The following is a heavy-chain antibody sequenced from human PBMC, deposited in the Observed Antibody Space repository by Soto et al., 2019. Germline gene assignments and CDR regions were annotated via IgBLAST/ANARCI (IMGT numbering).Heavy chain of an antibody. CDR3: AKKPAGATSSFDY. V-gene: IGHV3-23*01. J-gene: IGHJ4*02. CDR2: ISGSGGST. Sequence: GGSLRLSCTASGFTFSNYAMSWVRQAPGKGLEWVSAISGSGGSTYYADSVKGRFTISRDNSKNTLYLQMNSLRAEDTAVYYCAKKPAGATSSFDYWGQGTLVTVSS. CDR1: GFTFSNYA. D-gene: IGHD1-26*01.